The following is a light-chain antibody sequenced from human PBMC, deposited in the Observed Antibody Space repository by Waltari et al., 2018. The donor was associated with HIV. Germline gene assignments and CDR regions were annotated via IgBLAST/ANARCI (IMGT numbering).Light chain of an antibody. Sequence: ELVLTPSPATLSLSPGARATLTCRASQSINRSLAWYQQKPGQAPRLLIYDASNRATGIPARFSGSGSGTDFTLTISSVEAEDFAVYYCQQRSNWPLTFGGGTKVEIK. CDR3: QQRSNWPLT. CDR1: QSINRS. V-gene: IGKV3-11*01. CDR2: DAS. J-gene: IGKJ4*01.